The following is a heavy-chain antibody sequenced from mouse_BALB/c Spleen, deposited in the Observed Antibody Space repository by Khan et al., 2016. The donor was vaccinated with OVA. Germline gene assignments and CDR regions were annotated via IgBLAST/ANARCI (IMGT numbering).Heavy chain of an antibody. CDR2: FYPGSDNT. V-gene: IGHV1-77*01. CDR1: GYIFTDYN. CDR3: TREWAAWFPY. J-gene: IGHJ3*01. Sequence: QVQLNESGAELARPGASVKLSCKASGYIFTDYNINWMRQRTGRGLEWIGEFYPGSDNTYYNERFKGKATLPVDKSSSTAYMHLSCLTSEDSAVYFCTREWAAWFPYWGQGTLVTVSA.